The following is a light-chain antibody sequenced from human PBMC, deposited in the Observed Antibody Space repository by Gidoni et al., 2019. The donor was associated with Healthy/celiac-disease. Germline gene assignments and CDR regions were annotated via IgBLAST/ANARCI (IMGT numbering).Light chain of an antibody. CDR1: QSVSSSY. Sequence: DIVLTQSPGTLSLSPGERATLSCRASQSVSSSYLAWYQQKPGQAPRLLIYGASSRATGIPDRLRGSGSGTDFTLTISRLVPEDFAVYYCQQYGSSPWTFGQGTKVEIK. J-gene: IGKJ1*01. CDR3: QQYGSSPWT. V-gene: IGKV3-20*01. CDR2: GAS.